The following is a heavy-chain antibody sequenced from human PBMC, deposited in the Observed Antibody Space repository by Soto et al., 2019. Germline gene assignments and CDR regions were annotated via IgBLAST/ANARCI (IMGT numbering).Heavy chain of an antibody. CDR1: GYTFTSYG. D-gene: IGHD1-26*01. V-gene: IGHV1-18*01. J-gene: IGHJ6*02. Sequence: QVQLVQSGAEVKKPGASVKVSCKASGYTFTSYGISWVRQAPGQGLEWMGWISAYNGNTNYAQKRQGRVTMTTDTSTSTAYMELRSLRSDDTAVYYCAREVGATQAYYYYGMDVWGQGTTVTVSS. CDR2: ISAYNGNT. CDR3: AREVGATQAYYYYGMDV.